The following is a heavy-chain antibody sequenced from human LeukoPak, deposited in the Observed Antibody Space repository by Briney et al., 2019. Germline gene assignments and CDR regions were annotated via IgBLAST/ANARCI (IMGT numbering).Heavy chain of an antibody. J-gene: IGHJ6*02. CDR3: ARDRYYDFWSGYLSYYYGMDV. D-gene: IGHD3-3*01. CDR2: INSDGSST. V-gene: IGHV3-74*01. Sequence: YPGGSLRLSCAASGFTFSSYWMHWVRQAPGKGLVWVSRINSDGSSTSYADSVKGRFTISRDNAKNTLYLQMNSLRAEDTAVYYCARDRYYDFWSGYLSYYYGMDVWGQGTTVTVSS. CDR1: GFTFSSYW.